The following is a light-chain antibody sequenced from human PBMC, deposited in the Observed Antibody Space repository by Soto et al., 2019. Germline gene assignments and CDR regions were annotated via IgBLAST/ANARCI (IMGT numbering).Light chain of an antibody. J-gene: IGLJ1*01. V-gene: IGLV1-47*02. CDR3: AAWDDRVSGYV. CDR2: NNN. CDR1: SSNLGSSY. Sequence: VLTQPPSTSGTPGQRVTISCSGSSSNLGSSYVFWFQHLPGTAPKLLMYNNNQRPSGVPDRVSASKSGTSASLAISGLRSEDEADYYCAAWDDRVSGYVFXTGTKVTVL.